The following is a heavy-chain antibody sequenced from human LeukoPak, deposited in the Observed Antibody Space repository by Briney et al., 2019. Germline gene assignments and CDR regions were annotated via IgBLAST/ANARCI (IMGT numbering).Heavy chain of an antibody. V-gene: IGHV1-18*01. D-gene: IGHD6-6*01. Sequence: ASVKVSCKASGYTFTSYGISWVRQAPGQGLEWMGWISAYNGNTNYAQKLQGRVTMTTDTSTSTAYMELRSLRSDDTAVYYCAREIGLYSSSSPPDYWGQGTLVIVSS. CDR1: GYTFTSYG. J-gene: IGHJ4*02. CDR3: AREIGLYSSSSPPDY. CDR2: ISAYNGNT.